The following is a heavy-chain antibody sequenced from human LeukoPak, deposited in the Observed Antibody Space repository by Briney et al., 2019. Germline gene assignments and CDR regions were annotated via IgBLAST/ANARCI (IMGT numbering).Heavy chain of an antibody. CDR2: IYTSGST. Sequence: SQTLSLTCTVSGGSISSGSYYWSWIRQPAGKGLEWIGRIYTSGSTNYNPSLKSRVTMSVDTSKNQFSLKVSSVTAADTAVYYCARVFDSGSQAYFYYMDVWGKGTTVTIFS. D-gene: IGHD3-10*01. V-gene: IGHV4-61*02. CDR1: GGSISSGSYY. J-gene: IGHJ6*03. CDR3: ARVFDSGSQAYFYYMDV.